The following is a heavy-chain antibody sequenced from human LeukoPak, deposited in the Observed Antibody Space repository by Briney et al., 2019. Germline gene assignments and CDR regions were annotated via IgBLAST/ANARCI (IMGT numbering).Heavy chain of an antibody. D-gene: IGHD6-6*01. V-gene: IGHV3-21*06. J-gene: IGHJ4*02. Sequence: GGSLRLSCEASGFTFNTYSMNWARQAPGKGLEWVSSIDSSGGYMFYADSVKGRFIISRDNAKDSLYLQMNSLRVEDTAVYYCARDYSSSSGLDYWGQGSLVTVSA. CDR3: ARDYSSSSGLDY. CDR1: GFTFNTYS. CDR2: IDSSGGYM.